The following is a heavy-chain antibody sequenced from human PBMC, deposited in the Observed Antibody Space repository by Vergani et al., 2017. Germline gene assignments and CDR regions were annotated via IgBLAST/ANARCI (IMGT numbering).Heavy chain of an antibody. D-gene: IGHD3-10*01. CDR2: MNPNSGNT. CDR3: ASTFRVRGGAYYFDY. Sequence: QVQLVQSGAEVKKPGASVKVSCKASGYTFTSCDINWVRQATGQGLEWMGWMNPNSGNTGYAQKFQGRVTMTRNTSISTAYMELSSLRSEDTAVYYCASTFRVRGGAYYFDYWGQGTLVTVSS. CDR1: GYTFTSCD. J-gene: IGHJ4*02. V-gene: IGHV1-8*01.